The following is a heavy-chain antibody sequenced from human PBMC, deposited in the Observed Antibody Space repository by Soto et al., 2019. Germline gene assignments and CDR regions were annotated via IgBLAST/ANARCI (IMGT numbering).Heavy chain of an antibody. CDR2: IYYSGST. D-gene: IGHD3-10*01. CDR1: GGSINSGDYY. J-gene: IGHJ4*02. V-gene: IGHV4-30-4*01. Sequence: QVQLQESGPGLVKPSQTLSLTCTVSGGSINSGDYYWSWIRQPPGKGLEWIGYIYYSGSTYYNPSLKSRLTISVDTSKNQFSLKLSSVTAADTAVYYCARGAYYGSGSFPAFDYWGQGTLVTVSS. CDR3: ARGAYYGSGSFPAFDY.